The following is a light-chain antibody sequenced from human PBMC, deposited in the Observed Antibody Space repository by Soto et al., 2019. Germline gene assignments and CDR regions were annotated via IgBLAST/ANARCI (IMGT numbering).Light chain of an antibody. Sequence: QSALTQPRSVSGSPGQSVTISCTGTSSDVGGYNYVSWYQQHPGKAPKLIIYDVIKRPSGVPDRFSGSKSGNTASLTISGLQAEDEAEYYCCSYAGDYTVVFGGGTKVTVL. CDR1: SSDVGGYNY. CDR3: CSYAGDYTVV. CDR2: DVI. V-gene: IGLV2-11*01. J-gene: IGLJ2*01.